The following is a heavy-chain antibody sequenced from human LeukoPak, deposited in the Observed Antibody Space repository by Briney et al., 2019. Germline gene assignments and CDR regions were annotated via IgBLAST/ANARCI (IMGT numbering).Heavy chain of an antibody. J-gene: IGHJ4*02. CDR2: LTPAGTT. CDR3: VKESPYPEGSTARIYYFDN. V-gene: IGHV3-23*01. D-gene: IGHD2-2*01. CDR1: GFSFANYA. Sequence: GGSLRLSCAASGFSFANYAMSWVRQAPGKGPEWVPALTPAGTTFYADIVKGRFSVSSDNSKHTLSLQMNSLRAEDTAVYYCVKESPYPEGSTARIYYFDNWGQGTLVTVSS.